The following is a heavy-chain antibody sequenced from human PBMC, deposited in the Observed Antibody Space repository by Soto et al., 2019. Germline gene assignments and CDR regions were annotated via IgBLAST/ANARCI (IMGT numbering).Heavy chain of an antibody. V-gene: IGHV3-23*01. CDR1: GFTFASYA. D-gene: IGHD5-18*01. CDR3: ARRAWTQLWFYTA. CDR2: ISGSGGST. Sequence: PGGSLRLSCAACGFTFASYAMTGVRQAPGKGLEWVSGISGSGGSTYYAGSVKGRFTISRDNSKNTLFLQMSSLRAEDTAVYYCARRAWTQLWFYTAWGQGTLVTVSS. J-gene: IGHJ5*02.